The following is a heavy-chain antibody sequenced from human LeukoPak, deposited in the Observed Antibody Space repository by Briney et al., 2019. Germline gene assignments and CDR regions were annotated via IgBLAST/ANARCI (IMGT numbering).Heavy chain of an antibody. V-gene: IGHV3-23*01. J-gene: IGHJ6*03. CDR2: ISGSGDST. CDR3: ARVGINIVVVPAAAFYYYYYMDV. D-gene: IGHD2-2*01. Sequence: GGSLRLSCGAPGVSFSNFGMSWVRESPGKGLEWVSAISGSGDSTYYADSVKGRFTISRDNAENSLYLQMNSLRAEDTAVYYCARVGINIVVVPAAAFYYYYYMDVWGKGTTVNISS. CDR1: GVSFSNFG.